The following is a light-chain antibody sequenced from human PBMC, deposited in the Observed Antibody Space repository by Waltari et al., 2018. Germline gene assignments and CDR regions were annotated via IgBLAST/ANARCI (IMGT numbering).Light chain of an antibody. J-gene: IGLJ2*01. V-gene: IGLV3-1*01. CDR3: QAWDRTTVV. Sequence: SYELTQPPSVSVSPGQTASITCSGDKLGDTYAYWYQQKPGQSPVLVIYQHNKRPSVIPERFSGSNSGNTATLTIRGTQAMDEADYYCQAWDRTTVVFGGGTKLTVL. CDR1: KLGDTY. CDR2: QHN.